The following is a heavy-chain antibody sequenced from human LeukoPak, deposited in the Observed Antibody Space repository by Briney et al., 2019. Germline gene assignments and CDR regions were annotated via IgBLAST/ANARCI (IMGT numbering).Heavy chain of an antibody. CDR3: ARETLDWFIDN. Sequence: SETLSLTCSVSGGSITSYFWSWIRQPPGKGLEYIGHSYYTGSTNYNPSLKSRVTISVDTSRNQFSLRLSSVTAADTAVYYCARETLDWFIDNWGQGTLVTVSS. V-gene: IGHV4-59*01. J-gene: IGHJ4*02. CDR2: SYYTGST. D-gene: IGHD3-9*01. CDR1: GGSITSYF.